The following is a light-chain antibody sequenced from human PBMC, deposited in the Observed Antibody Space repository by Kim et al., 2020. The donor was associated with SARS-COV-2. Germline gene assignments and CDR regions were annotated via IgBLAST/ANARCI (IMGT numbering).Light chain of an antibody. CDR2: GAS. CDR1: QYMSSN. J-gene: IGKJ1*01. CDR3: KQYYNWPRT. Sequence: FPKQIVTLSGRASQYMSSNLAWYQHKPGQAPRLRIHGASTRATGIPARFSGSGSGTDFTLTVSSLQSEDFAVYYCKQYYNWPRTFGQGTKVDIK. V-gene: IGKV3D-15*01.